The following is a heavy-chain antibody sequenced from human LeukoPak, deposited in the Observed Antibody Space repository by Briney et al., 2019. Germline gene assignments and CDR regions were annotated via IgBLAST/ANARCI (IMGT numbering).Heavy chain of an antibody. Sequence: GGSLRLSCAASGFTFSSYWMSWVRQAPGKGLEWVANIKQDGSEKYYVDSVKGRFTISRDNAKNSLYLQMNSLRDEDTAVYYCTRLRWGNYFDYWGQGTLVTVSS. CDR2: IKQDGSEK. D-gene: IGHD2-8*02. CDR1: GFTFSSYW. V-gene: IGHV3-7*01. CDR3: TRLRWGNYFDY. J-gene: IGHJ4*02.